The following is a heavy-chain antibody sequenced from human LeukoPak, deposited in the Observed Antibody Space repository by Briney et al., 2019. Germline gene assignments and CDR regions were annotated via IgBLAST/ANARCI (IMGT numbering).Heavy chain of an antibody. J-gene: IGHJ4*02. D-gene: IGHD3-9*01. Sequence: SETLSLTCAVSGVSISSSNWWSWVRQPPGKGLEWIGEIYHSGSTNYNPSLKSRVTISVDKSKNQFSLKLSTVTAADTAVYYCARGFRQYYDILTGYYLGGFDYWGQGTLVTVSS. CDR2: IYHSGST. CDR1: GVSISSSNW. V-gene: IGHV4-4*02. CDR3: ARGFRQYYDILTGYYLGGFDY.